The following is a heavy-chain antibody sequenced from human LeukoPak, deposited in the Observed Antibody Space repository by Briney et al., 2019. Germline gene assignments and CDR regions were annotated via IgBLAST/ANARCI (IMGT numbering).Heavy chain of an antibody. CDR2: IYPRDGST. J-gene: IGHJ4*02. CDR3: ARGQEAFDY. V-gene: IGHV1-46*01. CDR1: GYSFTSNY. Sequence: ASVKVSCKASGYSFTSNYIQWVRQAAGQGLEWMGMIYPRDGSTTYAQKFQGRVTVTSDTSTSTVHMELSGLRSEDTAVYYCARGQEAFDYWGQGTLVTVSS.